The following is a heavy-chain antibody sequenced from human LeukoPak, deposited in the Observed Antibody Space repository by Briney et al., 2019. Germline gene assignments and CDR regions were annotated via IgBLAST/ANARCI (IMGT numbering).Heavy chain of an antibody. CDR1: GGSFSSYY. CDR3: ARDSIFGVVPRGAFDI. D-gene: IGHD3-3*02. Sequence: PSETLSLTCAVDGGSFSSYYWSCIRHPPGRGLEWIGEINHSGSTNYNPTLKSRLTISVDTSKNQFSLKLSSVTAADTAVYYCARDSIFGVVPRGAFDIWGQGTMVTVSS. J-gene: IGHJ3*02. V-gene: IGHV4-34*01. CDR2: INHSGST.